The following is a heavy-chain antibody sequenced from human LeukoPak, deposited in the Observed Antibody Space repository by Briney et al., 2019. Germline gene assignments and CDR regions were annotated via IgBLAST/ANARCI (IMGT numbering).Heavy chain of an antibody. CDR3: AKGRTGYIPDS. V-gene: IGHV3-23*01. CDR1: GFTFTSYA. CDR2: ISDSGGST. Sequence: GGSLRLSCAASGFTFTSYAMSWVRQAPGKGLEWVSEISDSGGSTYYADSVKGRFTISRDNSKNTLYLQMNSLRVEDTAVYYCAKGRTGYIPDSWGQGTLVTVSS. J-gene: IGHJ4*02. D-gene: IGHD6-13*01.